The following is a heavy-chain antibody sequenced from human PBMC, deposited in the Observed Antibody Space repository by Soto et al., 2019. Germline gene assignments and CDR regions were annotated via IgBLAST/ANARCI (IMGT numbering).Heavy chain of an antibody. D-gene: IGHD3-10*01. CDR3: ARSPNYYYYGFDV. CDR2: IYYSGST. V-gene: IGHV4-61*01. J-gene: IGHJ6*02. Sequence: SETLSLTCTVSGGTVRSGTYFWSWIRQSPGKRMEWIAYIYYSGSTNYNPSLKSRAIISVDTSKSQVSLTLTSVTAADAAVYYCARSPNYYYYGFDVWGQGTTVT. CDR1: GGTVRSGTYF.